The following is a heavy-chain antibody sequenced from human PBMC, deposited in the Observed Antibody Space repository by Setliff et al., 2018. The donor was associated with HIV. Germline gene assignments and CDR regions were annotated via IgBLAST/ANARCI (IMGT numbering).Heavy chain of an antibody. J-gene: IGHJ3*02. CDR1: GGSFSGYY. Sequence: SETLSLTCAVYGGSFSGYYWSWIRQPPGKGLEWIGYIYSSGSTNYNPSLKSRVTISVDTSKNQFSLKLSPVTAADTAVYYCARGTPPRITMVRGVIRRGNAFDIWGQGTMVTVSS. D-gene: IGHD3-10*01. V-gene: IGHV4-34*01. CDR2: IYSSGST. CDR3: ARGTPPRITMVRGVIRRGNAFDI.